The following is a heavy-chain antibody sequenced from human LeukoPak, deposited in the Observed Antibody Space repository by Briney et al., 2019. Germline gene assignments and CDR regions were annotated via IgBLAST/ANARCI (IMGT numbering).Heavy chain of an antibody. J-gene: IGHJ4*02. V-gene: IGHV3-7*01. CDR3: ASSSSSSWTPLDN. Sequence: HPGGSLRLSCAASGFTLNSYWMNWVRQAPGKGLEWVANIKQDGSEKYYVDSVKGRFTISRDNARNLLDLQMRSLRVEDTAIYYCASSSSSSWTPLDNWGQGTLVTVSS. CDR1: GFTLNSYW. CDR2: IKQDGSEK. D-gene: IGHD6-13*01.